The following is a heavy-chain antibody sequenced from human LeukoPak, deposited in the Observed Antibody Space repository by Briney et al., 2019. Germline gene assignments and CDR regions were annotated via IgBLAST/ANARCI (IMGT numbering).Heavy chain of an antibody. V-gene: IGHV1-8*01. CDR3: ARAGWDYGDMDY. J-gene: IGHJ4*02. D-gene: IGHD4-17*01. CDR1: GYTFTSYD. CDR2: MSPNSGDT. Sequence: ASVKVSCKASGYTFTSYDFNWVRQATGQRPEWMGWMSPNSGDTGYTQKFQDRVTMTRNTSISTAYMELSSLRSDDTAVYYCARAGWDYGDMDYWGQGTLVTVSS.